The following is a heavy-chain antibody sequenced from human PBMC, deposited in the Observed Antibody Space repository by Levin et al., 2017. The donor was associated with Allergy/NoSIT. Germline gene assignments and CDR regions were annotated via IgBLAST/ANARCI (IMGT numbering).Heavy chain of an antibody. CDR3: RTAPAAVSYYDYMDV. CDR2: IYHSGST. J-gene: IGHJ6*03. D-gene: IGHD2-2*01. CDR1: GYSISSGYY. Sequence: SQTLSLPCAVSGYSISSGYYWGWIRQPPGKGLEWIGSIYHSGSTYYNPSLKSRVTISVDTSKNQFSLKLSSVTAADTAVYYCRTAPAAVSYYDYMDVWGKGTTVTVSS. V-gene: IGHV4-38-2*01.